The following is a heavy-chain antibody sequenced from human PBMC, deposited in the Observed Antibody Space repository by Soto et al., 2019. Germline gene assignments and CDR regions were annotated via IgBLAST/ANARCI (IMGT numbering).Heavy chain of an antibody. CDR3: ARHGAPSRSGGIDFDY. CDR2: IYYSGST. J-gene: IGHJ4*02. Sequence: PSETLSLTCTVSGGSISSSSYYWGWIRQPPGKGLEWIGSIYYSGSTYYNPSLKSRVTISVDTSKNQFSLKLSSVTAADTAVYYCARHGAPSRSGGIDFDYWGQGTLVTVSS. D-gene: IGHD1-26*01. CDR1: GGSISSSSYY. V-gene: IGHV4-39*01.